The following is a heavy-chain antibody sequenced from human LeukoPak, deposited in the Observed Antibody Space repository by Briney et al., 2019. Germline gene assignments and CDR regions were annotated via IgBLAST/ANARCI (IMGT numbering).Heavy chain of an antibody. V-gene: IGHV3-20*04. Sequence: RPGGSLRLSCAASGFTFSTFNMNWVRQAPGKGLEWVSGINWNGGSTGYADSVKGRFTISRDNAKNSLYLQMNSLRAEDTAVYYCARMARVTRRYFDYWGQGTLVTVSS. CDR1: GFTFSTFN. D-gene: IGHD3-10*01. CDR2: INWNGGST. CDR3: ARMARVTRRYFDY. J-gene: IGHJ4*02.